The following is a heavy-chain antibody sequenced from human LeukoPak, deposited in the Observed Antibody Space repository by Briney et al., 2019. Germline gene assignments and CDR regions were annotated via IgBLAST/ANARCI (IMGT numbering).Heavy chain of an antibody. Sequence: SETLSLTCTVPGGSISSSSYYWGWIRQPPGKGLEWIGSIYYSGSTYYNPSLKSRVTISVDTSKNQFSLKLSSVTAADTAVYYCARRVSGSGWYSYWGQGTLVTVSS. CDR1: GGSISSSSYY. D-gene: IGHD6-19*01. V-gene: IGHV4-39*01. CDR2: IYYSGST. J-gene: IGHJ4*02. CDR3: ARRVSGSGWYSY.